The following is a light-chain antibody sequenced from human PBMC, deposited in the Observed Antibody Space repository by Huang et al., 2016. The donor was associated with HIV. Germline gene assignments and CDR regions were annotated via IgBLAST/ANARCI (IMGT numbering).Light chain of an antibody. Sequence: EIVMTQSPATLSMSPGERATLSCRASQRVGSSLAWYQQKPGQSPRLLIYGASTRAYGIPARFSGSGSGTEFTLTISSLQSEDFAVYYCQQYNNWPPNTFGQGTKLEIK. V-gene: IGKV3-15*01. J-gene: IGKJ2*01. CDR3: QQYNNWPPNT. CDR1: QRVGSS. CDR2: GAS.